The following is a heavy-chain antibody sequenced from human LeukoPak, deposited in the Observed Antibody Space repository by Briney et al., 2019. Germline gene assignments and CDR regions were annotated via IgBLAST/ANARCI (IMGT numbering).Heavy chain of an antibody. J-gene: IGHJ5*02. D-gene: IGHD3-22*01. Sequence: SETLSLTCTVSGGSISSGGYYWSWIRQHPGKGLEWIGYIYYSGSTNYNPSLKSRVTISVDTSKNQFSLKLSSVTAADTAVYYCARDRQYYYDSSGYPHNWFDPWGQGTLVTVSS. CDR1: GGSISSGGYY. CDR3: ARDRQYYYDSSGYPHNWFDP. V-gene: IGHV4-61*08. CDR2: IYYSGST.